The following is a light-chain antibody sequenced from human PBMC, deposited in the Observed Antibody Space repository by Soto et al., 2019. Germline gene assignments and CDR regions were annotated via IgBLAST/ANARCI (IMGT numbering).Light chain of an antibody. CDR2: GAS. CDR3: QQYNNWPLT. V-gene: IGKV3-15*01. CDR1: QRVSSN. J-gene: IGKJ1*01. Sequence: EVVMTQSPATLSVSPGEGATLSCRASQRVSSNLAWYQHKPGQAPRLLIYGASTRATGIPARFSGSGSETEFTFSISSLRSEDFAVYYCQQYNNWPLTFGQGTTVEIK.